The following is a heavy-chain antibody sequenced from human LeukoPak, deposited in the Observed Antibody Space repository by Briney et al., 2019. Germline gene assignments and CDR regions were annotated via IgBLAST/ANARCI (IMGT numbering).Heavy chain of an antibody. CDR3: EKTPRGSRWVDFYS. CDR2: ISGSGGST. V-gene: IGHV3-23*01. J-gene: IGHJ4*02. D-gene: IGHD3-16*01. Sequence: PGGSLRLSCAASGFTFSTYAMSWVRQAPGKGLEWVSGISGSGGSTYYADSVKGRFTISRDNSQNTLYLQMNSLRGEDTAVYYCEKTPRGSRWVDFYSWGQGNLVTVSS. CDR1: GFTFSTYA.